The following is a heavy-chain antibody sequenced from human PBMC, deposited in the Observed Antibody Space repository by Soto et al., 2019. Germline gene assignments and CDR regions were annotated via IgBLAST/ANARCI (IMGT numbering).Heavy chain of an antibody. J-gene: IGHJ4*02. Sequence: GGSLRLSCAASGFTVSSNYMSWVRQAPGKGLEWVSVIYSGGSTYYADSVKGRFTISRDNSKNTLYLQMNSLRAEDTAVYYCARDTALNTYDSSGYYFRFDYCGQGTLVTVSS. D-gene: IGHD3-22*01. CDR3: ARDTALNTYDSSGYYFRFDY. V-gene: IGHV3-66*01. CDR2: IYSGGST. CDR1: GFTVSSNY.